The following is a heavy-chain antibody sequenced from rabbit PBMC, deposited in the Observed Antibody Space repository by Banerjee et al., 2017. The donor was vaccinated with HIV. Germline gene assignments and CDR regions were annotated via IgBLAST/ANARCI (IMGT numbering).Heavy chain of an antibody. J-gene: IGHJ4*01. CDR2: IDTSSGST. V-gene: IGHV1S45*01. CDR3: ARGAGNGYSL. D-gene: IGHD8-1*01. CDR1: GFDLSSYYY. Sequence: QEQLVESGGGLVKPEGSLTLTCKASGFDLSSYYYMCWVRQAPGKGLELIACIDTSSGSTSYASWAKGRFTISKTSSTTVTLQMTSLTAADTATYFCARGAGNGYSLWGPGTLVTVS.